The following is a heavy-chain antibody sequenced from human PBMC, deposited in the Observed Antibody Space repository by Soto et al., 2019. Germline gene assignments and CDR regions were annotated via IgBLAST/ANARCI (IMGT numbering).Heavy chain of an antibody. V-gene: IGHV1-69*01. CDR3: ARSPPCHYYDSSGYYLYYFDY. CDR2: IIPIFGTA. CDR1: GDTFRSYA. J-gene: IGHJ4*02. Sequence: QVRLVQSGAEVKKSGSSVKVSCKASGDTFRSYAISWMRQAPGHGLEWMGGIIPIFGTANYAQKFQGRVTITADESTSTAYMEQGRLRSEDTAVYYCARSPPCHYYDSSGYYLYYFDYWGQGTLVTVSS. D-gene: IGHD3-22*01.